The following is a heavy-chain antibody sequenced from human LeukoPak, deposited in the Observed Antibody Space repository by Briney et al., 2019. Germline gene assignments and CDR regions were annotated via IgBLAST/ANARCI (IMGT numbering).Heavy chain of an antibody. V-gene: IGHV3-30-3*01. Sequence: GGSLRLSCAASGFTFSSYAMHWVRQAPGKGLEWVAVISYDGSNKYYADSVKGRFTISRDNSKNTLYLQMNSLRAEDTAVYYCARDLARYCSSTSCYNFDYWGQGTLVTVSS. J-gene: IGHJ4*02. CDR3: ARDLARYCSSTSCYNFDY. CDR2: ISYDGSNK. CDR1: GFTFSSYA. D-gene: IGHD2-2*02.